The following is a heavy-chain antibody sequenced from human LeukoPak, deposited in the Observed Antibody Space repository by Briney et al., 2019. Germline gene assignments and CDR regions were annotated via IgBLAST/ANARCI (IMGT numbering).Heavy chain of an antibody. Sequence: GRSLRLSRAASGFTFSSYGMHWVRQAPGKGLEWVAVIWYGGSNKYYADSVKGRFTISRDNSKNTLYLQMNSLRAEDTAVYYCASGYSYGYGLDYWGQGTLVTVSS. CDR1: GFTFSSYG. D-gene: IGHD5-18*01. J-gene: IGHJ4*02. V-gene: IGHV3-33*01. CDR2: IWYGGSNK. CDR3: ASGYSYGYGLDY.